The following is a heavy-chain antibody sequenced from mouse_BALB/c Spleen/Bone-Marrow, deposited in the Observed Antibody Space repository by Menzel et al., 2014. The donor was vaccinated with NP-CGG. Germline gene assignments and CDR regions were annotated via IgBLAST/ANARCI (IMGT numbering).Heavy chain of an antibody. CDR3: ARKDYDSFFDY. CDR1: GYTFTDYN. Sequence: VQLKESGPELVKPGASVKISCKGSGYTFTDYNMHWGKQSHGKSLEGIGYIYPYNGGTGYNQKFKTKATLTVDNSSSTAYMELRSLTSEDSAVYYCARKDYDSFFDYWGQGTTLTVSS. D-gene: IGHD2-4*01. J-gene: IGHJ2*01. CDR2: IYPYNGGT. V-gene: IGHV1S29*02.